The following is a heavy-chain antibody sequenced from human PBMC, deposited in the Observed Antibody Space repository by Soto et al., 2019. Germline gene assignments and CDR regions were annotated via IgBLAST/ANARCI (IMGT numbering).Heavy chain of an antibody. V-gene: IGHV3-23*01. CDR2: ISVSGGTT. Sequence: PGESLKISCAASGFTFRNYAMSWVRQAPGKGLDWVSTISVSGGTTYYAGSVKGRFTISRDNSKNTLYLQMNSLRAEDTALYYCAKGIYYYDSSGYRLFDSWGQGTLVTISS. CDR3: AKGIYYYDSSGYRLFDS. CDR1: GFTFRNYA. J-gene: IGHJ4*02. D-gene: IGHD3-22*01.